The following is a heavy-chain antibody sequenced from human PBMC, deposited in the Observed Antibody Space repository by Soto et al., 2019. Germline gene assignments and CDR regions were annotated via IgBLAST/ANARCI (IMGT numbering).Heavy chain of an antibody. CDR2: ITVYSGKT. Sequence: QGQLVQSGAEVKKPGASVKVSCKASGYTFPSYGISWLRQTPGQGLEWMGWITVYSGKTNYAQKFQGRXTXTPXTSTSTAYMELRSLRSDDTAVYYCARRNTNNLIPYDPHFDYWGQGTLVTVSS. CDR3: ARRNTNNLIPYDPHFDY. V-gene: IGHV1-18*01. CDR1: GYTFPSYG. D-gene: IGHD3-3*01. J-gene: IGHJ4*02.